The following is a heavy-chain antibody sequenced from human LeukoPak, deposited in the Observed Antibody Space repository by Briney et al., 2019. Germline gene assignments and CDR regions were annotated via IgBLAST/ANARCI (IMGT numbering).Heavy chain of an antibody. CDR3: AKGTYGSSWYGGGFDY. CDR2: ISWNSGSI. D-gene: IGHD6-13*01. CDR1: GFTFDDYA. V-gene: IGHV3-9*03. Sequence: GRSLRLSCAASGFTFDDYAMHWVRQAPGKGLEWVSGISWNSGSIGYADPVKGRFTISRDNAKNSLSLQMNSLRAEDMALYYCAKGTYGSSWYGGGFDYWGQGTLVTVSS. J-gene: IGHJ4*02.